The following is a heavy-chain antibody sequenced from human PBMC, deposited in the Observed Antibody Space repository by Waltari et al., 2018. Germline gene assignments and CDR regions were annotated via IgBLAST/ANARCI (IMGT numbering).Heavy chain of an antibody. CDR3: ATEPYSSSYYFDY. CDR1: GFTFSSYW. D-gene: IGHD6-6*01. Sequence: EVQLVESGGGLVQPGGSLRLSCAASGFTFSSYWMSWVRQAPGKGLEWVANIKQDGREKYYVDSVKGRFTISRDNAKNSLYLQMNSLRAEDTAVYYCATEPYSSSYYFDYWGQGTLVTVSS. J-gene: IGHJ4*02. V-gene: IGHV3-7*01. CDR2: IKQDGREK.